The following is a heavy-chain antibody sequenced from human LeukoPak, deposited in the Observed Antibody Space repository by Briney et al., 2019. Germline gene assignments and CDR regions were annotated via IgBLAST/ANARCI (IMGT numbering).Heavy chain of an antibody. Sequence: GRSLRLSCAASGFTFSSYAMHWVRQAPGKGPEWVSYISSSSSTIYYADSVKGRFTISRDNAKNSLYLQMNSLRDEDTAVYYCAREPYGSGSYQFDYWGQGTLVTVSS. V-gene: IGHV3-48*02. CDR2: ISSSSSTI. CDR1: GFTFSSYA. D-gene: IGHD3-10*01. CDR3: AREPYGSGSYQFDY. J-gene: IGHJ4*02.